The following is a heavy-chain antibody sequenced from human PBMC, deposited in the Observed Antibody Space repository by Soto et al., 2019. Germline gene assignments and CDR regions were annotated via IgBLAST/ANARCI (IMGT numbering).Heavy chain of an antibody. Sequence: QVQLVQSGAEVKKPGASVKVSCKESGYTFTSYYMHWVRQAPGQGLEWMGIINPSGGSTSYAQKFQGRVTMTRDTSTSTVYMELSSLRSEDTAVYYCARVGPPTGFDYWGQGTLVTVSS. J-gene: IGHJ4*02. CDR3: ARVGPPTGFDY. D-gene: IGHD4-17*01. CDR1: GYTFTSYY. CDR2: INPSGGST. V-gene: IGHV1-46*03.